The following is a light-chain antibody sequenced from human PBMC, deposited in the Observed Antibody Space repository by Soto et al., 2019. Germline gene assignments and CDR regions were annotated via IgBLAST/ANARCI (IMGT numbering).Light chain of an antibody. CDR2: YDD. CDR3: AAWDDSLNGWV. Sequence: QSVLAQPPSVSDAPRQRVTISCSGSSSNIGNNAVNWYQKLPGKAPKLLIYYDDLLPSGVSDRFSASKSGTSASLAISGLQSEDEADYYCAAWDDSLNGWVFGGGTKLTVL. CDR1: SSNIGNNA. V-gene: IGLV1-36*01. J-gene: IGLJ3*02.